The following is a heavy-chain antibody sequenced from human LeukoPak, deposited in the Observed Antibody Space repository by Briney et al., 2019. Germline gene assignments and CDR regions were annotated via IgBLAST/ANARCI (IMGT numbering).Heavy chain of an antibody. CDR3: AKAIGSSVTVADY. J-gene: IGHJ4*02. Sequence: GGSLRLSCAVSGFTFSDYYMSWIRQAPGKGLEWVSYISSGGSTISHADSVKGRFTISRDNAENSLYLQMNSLRAEDTAVYYCAKAIGSSVTVADYWGQGTLVTVSS. CDR2: ISSGGSTI. D-gene: IGHD2-21*02. CDR1: GFTFSDYY. V-gene: IGHV3-11*01.